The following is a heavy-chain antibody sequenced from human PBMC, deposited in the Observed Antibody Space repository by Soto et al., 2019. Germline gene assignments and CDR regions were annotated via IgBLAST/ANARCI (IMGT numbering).Heavy chain of an antibody. CDR3: ERVLQLAYYYQYSGMDV. Sequence: QMQLVESGGGVVQPGRSLRLSCAASGFTLGSYAMHWVRQAPGKGLEWVALISYDGSNEYYADSVKGRFSISRDNSKNTVYRQMTSLRSEDTALYYCERVLQLAYYYQYSGMDVWGQGTTVTVSS. V-gene: IGHV3-30-3*01. CDR2: ISYDGSNE. CDR1: GFTLGSYA. D-gene: IGHD6-13*01. J-gene: IGHJ6*02.